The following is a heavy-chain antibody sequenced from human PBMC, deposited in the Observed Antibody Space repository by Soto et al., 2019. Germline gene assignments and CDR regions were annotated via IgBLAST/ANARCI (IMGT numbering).Heavy chain of an antibody. CDR2: ININRGDV. Sequence: ASVKVSCKASGHSSTHNGISWVRRAPGQGLEWMGWININRGDVNHAPKFQGRVTLTTDTSTTTAYMELRSLRLDDTAVYFCATDDMNRGRFDFWGHGALVTVSS. CDR3: ATDDMNRGRFDF. J-gene: IGHJ4*01. V-gene: IGHV1-18*01. CDR1: GHSSTHNG.